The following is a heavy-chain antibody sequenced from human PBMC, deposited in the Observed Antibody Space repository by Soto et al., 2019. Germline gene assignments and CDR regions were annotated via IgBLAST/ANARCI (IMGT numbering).Heavy chain of an antibody. Sequence: SETLSLTCAVYGGSFSGYYWSWIRQPPGKGLEWIGEINHSGSTNYNPSLKSRVTISVDTSKNQFSLKLSSVTAADTAVYYCARIPWYQLLVGLQNDAFDIWGQGTMVTVSS. V-gene: IGHV4-34*01. CDR2: INHSGST. D-gene: IGHD2-2*01. J-gene: IGHJ3*02. CDR1: GGSFSGYY. CDR3: ARIPWYQLLVGLQNDAFDI.